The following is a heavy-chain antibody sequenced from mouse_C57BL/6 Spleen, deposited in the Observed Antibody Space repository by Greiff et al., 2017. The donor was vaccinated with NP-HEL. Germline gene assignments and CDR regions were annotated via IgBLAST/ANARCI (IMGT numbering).Heavy chain of an antibody. CDR1: GYAFSSSW. CDR3: VGDSSGYGD. J-gene: IGHJ2*01. V-gene: IGHV1-82*01. D-gene: IGHD3-2*02. CDR2: IYPGDGDT. Sequence: QVQLQQSGPELVKPGASVKISCKASGYAFSSSWMNWVKQRPGKGLEWIGRIYPGDGDTYYNGKFKGKATLTADTSSSTAYMQLRGLTSEDYAVYFCVGDSSGYGDWGQGTTLTVSS.